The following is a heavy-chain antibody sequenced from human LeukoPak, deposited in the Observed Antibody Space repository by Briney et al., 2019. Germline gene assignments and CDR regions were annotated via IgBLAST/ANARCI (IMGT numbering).Heavy chain of an antibody. V-gene: IGHV1-8*03. Sequence: ASVKVSCKASGYTFTSYDIYWVRQATGQGLEWMGWMNPNSGNTGYAQKFQGRVTITRNTSISTAYMELSGLRSEDTALYYCARLGLPYAFDIWGQGTMVTVSP. J-gene: IGHJ3*02. CDR3: ARLGLPYAFDI. CDR1: GYTFTSYD. CDR2: MNPNSGNT. D-gene: IGHD2-15*01.